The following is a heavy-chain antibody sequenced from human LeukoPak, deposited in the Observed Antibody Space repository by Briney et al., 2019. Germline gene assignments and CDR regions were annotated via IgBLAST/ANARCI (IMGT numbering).Heavy chain of an antibody. CDR3: ARVGSGWYY. D-gene: IGHD6-19*01. CDR1: GYTFTSYD. CDR2: INPSGGST. J-gene: IGHJ4*02. Sequence: ASVKVSCKASGYTFTSYDINWVRQATGQGLEWMGIINPSGGSTSYAQKFQGRVTMTRDTSTSTVYMELSSLRSEDTAVYYCARVGSGWYYWGQGTLVTVSS. V-gene: IGHV1-46*01.